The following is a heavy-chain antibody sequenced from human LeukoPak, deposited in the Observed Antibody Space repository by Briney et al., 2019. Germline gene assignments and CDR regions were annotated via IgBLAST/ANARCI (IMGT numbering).Heavy chain of an antibody. CDR2: IKQDGSEK. CDR3: ARERCSSTSCYTKFDAFDI. CDR1: GFTLGSYW. Sequence: GGSLRLSWAVDGFTLGSYWMSWDRQAPGGVMEWVANIKQDGSEKYYVDSVKGRFTISRDNAKNSLYLQMNSLRAEDTAVYYCARERCSSTSCYTKFDAFDIWGQGTMVTVSS. V-gene: IGHV3-7*01. J-gene: IGHJ3*02. D-gene: IGHD2-2*02.